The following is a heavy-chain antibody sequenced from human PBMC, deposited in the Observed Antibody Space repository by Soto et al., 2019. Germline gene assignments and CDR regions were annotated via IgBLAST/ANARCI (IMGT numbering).Heavy chain of an antibody. D-gene: IGHD6-13*01. J-gene: IGHJ4*02. CDR1: GGSISSYY. CDR2: IYYSGIT. V-gene: IGHV4-59*01. CDR3: ARGSGYSSSWFGD. Sequence: QVQLQESGPGLVRPSETLSLTCTVSGGSISSYYWSGIRQPPGKGLEWIGYIYYSGITNYNPSLKSRVTISVDSSKNQFPLRLSSVTAADTAVYYCARGSGYSSSWFGDWGQGTLVAVAS.